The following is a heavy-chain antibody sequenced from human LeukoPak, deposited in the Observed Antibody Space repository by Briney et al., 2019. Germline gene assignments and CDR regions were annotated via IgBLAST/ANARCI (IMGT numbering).Heavy chain of an antibody. J-gene: IGHJ4*02. D-gene: IGHD5-18*01. Sequence: GSLRLSCAASGFTFSSYAMSWVHQPPGKGLEWIGSIYYSGSTYYNPSLKSRVTISVDTSKNQFSLKLSSVTAADTAVYYCATTYSYGYNYFDYWGQGTLSPSPQ. V-gene: IGHV4-38-2*01. CDR3: ATTYSYGYNYFDY. CDR1: GFTFSSYA. CDR2: IYYSGST.